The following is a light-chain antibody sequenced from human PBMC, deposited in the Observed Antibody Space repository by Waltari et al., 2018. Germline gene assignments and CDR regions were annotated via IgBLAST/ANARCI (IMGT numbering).Light chain of an antibody. V-gene: IGKV3-11*01. CDR2: DAS. J-gene: IGKJ4*01. CDR1: QHINTF. Sequence: VVLTQSPATLSLSVGEGATLSCRASQHINTFLAWYQQKPGQAPRLLIYDASNRATGVPVRFSGGGSGTDFTLTISSLEPEDFAVYYCQQRAVWPPNFGGGTKVEIK. CDR3: QQRAVWPPN.